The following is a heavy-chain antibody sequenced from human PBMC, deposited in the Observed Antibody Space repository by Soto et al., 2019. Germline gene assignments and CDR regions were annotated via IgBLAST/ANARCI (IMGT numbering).Heavy chain of an antibody. V-gene: IGHV4-39*01. D-gene: IGHD3-3*01. CDR1: GGSVSSSSYY. CDR3: GGLEGLATTSYYFDY. Sequence: QLQLQESGPGLVKPSETLSLTCTVSGGSVSSSSYYWGWVRQPPGKGLEWIGSVYYSGSTYYNPSLQGRVTTSVDKSKKPFSLKLMPLSAADTAVYYCGGLEGLATTSYYFDYWCQGALVTVSP. CDR2: VYYSGST. J-gene: IGHJ4*02.